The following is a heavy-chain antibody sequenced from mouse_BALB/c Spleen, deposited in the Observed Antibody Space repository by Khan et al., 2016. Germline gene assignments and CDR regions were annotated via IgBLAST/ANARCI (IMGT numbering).Heavy chain of an antibody. Sequence: QIQLVQSGPELKKPGETVKISCKASGYTFTDYSMHWVKQTPGKGLKWMGWINTETGEPTYADDFKGRFAFSLETSASTAYLQITNLKNEDTATXFCARATLRRLLAYWGQGTLVTVSA. CDR3: ARATLRRLLAY. V-gene: IGHV9-2-1*01. CDR1: GYTFTDYS. J-gene: IGHJ3*01. D-gene: IGHD1-2*01. CDR2: INTETGEP.